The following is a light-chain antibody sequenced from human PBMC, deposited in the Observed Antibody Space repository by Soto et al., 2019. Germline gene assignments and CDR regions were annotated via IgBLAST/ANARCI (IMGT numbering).Light chain of an antibody. CDR3: SSYTRSSTYV. CDR2: DVS. CDR1: SSDVGCYNY. Sequence: QSALTQPASVSGSPGQSITISCTGTSSDVGCYNYVSWYRQHPGRAPKLMIYDVSNRPSGVSNRVSGSKSGNTASLTISGLQAEDEADYYCSSYTRSSTYVFGTGTKLTVL. V-gene: IGLV2-14*01. J-gene: IGLJ1*01.